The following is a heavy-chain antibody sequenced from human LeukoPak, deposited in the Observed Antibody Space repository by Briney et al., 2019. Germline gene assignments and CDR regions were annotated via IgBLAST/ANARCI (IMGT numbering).Heavy chain of an antibody. J-gene: IGHJ4*02. Sequence: GGSLRLSCAASGFTFSNYWVHWVRQAPGKGLVWVSRISRDGRTTNYADSVKGRFTISRDNAKNTLYLQMNILKAEDTAIYYCARGPPYAGGYYVGDYWGQGILVTVSS. CDR2: ISRDGRTT. V-gene: IGHV3-74*01. D-gene: IGHD1-26*01. CDR3: ARGPPYAGGYYVGDY. CDR1: GFTFSNYW.